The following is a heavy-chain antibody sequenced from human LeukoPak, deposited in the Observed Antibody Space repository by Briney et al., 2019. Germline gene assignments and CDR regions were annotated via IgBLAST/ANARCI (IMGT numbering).Heavy chain of an antibody. D-gene: IGHD3-9*01. CDR3: AGYFDWLLWPVDSTNRGDTLKYNWFDP. J-gene: IGHJ5*02. V-gene: IGHV1-69*13. CDR2: IIPIFGTA. CDR1: GYTFTNYY. Sequence: SVKVSCKASGYTFTNYYIHWVRQAPGQGLEWMGGIIPIFGTANYAQKFQGRVTITADESTSTAYMELSSLRSEDTAVYYCAGYFDWLLWPVDSTNRGDTLKYNWFDPWGQGTLVTVSS.